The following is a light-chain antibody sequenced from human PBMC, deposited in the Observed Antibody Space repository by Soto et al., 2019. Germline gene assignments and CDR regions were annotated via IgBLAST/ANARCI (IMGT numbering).Light chain of an antibody. CDR1: QSVSSY. V-gene: IGKV3-11*01. CDR3: QQRSNWLT. J-gene: IGKJ4*01. Sequence: FVLTQSPATLSLSPGERATLSCRASQSVSSYLAWYQQKPGQAPRLLIYDASNRATGIPARFSGSGSGTDFTLTISSLEPEDFAVYCCQQRSNWLTFGGGTKVDIK. CDR2: DAS.